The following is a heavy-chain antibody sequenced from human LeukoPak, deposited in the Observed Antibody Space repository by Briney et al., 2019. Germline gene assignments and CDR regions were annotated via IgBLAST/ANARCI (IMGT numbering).Heavy chain of an antibody. Sequence: SETLSLTCTVSGGSISGYYWSWIRQPPGKGLEWIGEINHSGSTNYNPSLKSRVTISVDTSKNQFSLKLSSVTAADTAVYYCARLRGRGITMVRGVTIDYWGQGTLVTVSS. CDR2: INHSGST. V-gene: IGHV4-34*01. CDR3: ARLRGRGITMVRGVTIDY. J-gene: IGHJ4*02. D-gene: IGHD3-10*01. CDR1: GGSISGYY.